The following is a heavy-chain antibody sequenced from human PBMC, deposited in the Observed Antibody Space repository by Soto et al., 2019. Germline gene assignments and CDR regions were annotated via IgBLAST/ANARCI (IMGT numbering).Heavy chain of an antibody. V-gene: IGHV4-59*01. Sequence: SETLSLTCTVSGGSINCYYWSWIRQPPGKGLEWIGYIYYSGSTNYNPSLKSRVTISVDTSKNQFSLKLNSVTAADTAVYYCARVSRFGGKPNWLDPWGQGTLVTVSS. J-gene: IGHJ5*02. CDR3: ARVSRFGGKPNWLDP. D-gene: IGHD3-10*01. CDR1: GGSINCYY. CDR2: IYYSGST.